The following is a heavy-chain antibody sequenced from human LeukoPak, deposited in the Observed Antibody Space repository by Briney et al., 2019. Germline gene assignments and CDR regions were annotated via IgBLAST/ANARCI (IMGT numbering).Heavy chain of an antibody. Sequence: ASVKVSCKASGYTFTSYGISWVRQAPGQGLEWMGWISAYNGNTNYAQKLQGRVTMTTDTSTSTAYMELRSLRSDDTAVYYCAREQSSFPYYYYYGMDVWGQGTTVTVSS. CDR3: AREQSSFPYYYYYGMDV. CDR2: ISAYNGNT. V-gene: IGHV1-18*01. D-gene: IGHD6-13*01. J-gene: IGHJ6*02. CDR1: GYTFTSYG.